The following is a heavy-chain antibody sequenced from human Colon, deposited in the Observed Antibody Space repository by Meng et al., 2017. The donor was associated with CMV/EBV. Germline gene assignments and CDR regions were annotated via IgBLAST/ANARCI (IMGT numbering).Heavy chain of an antibody. CDR3: VRDHTYDRKIY. D-gene: IGHD2-8*01. V-gene: IGHV4-39*07. CDR1: GGSICSSMYY. J-gene: IGHJ4*02. Sequence: QHLPESGPGLVTPSVTRSLTCTVSGGSICSSMYYWCWIRQFPRKGLEWIGSIYYSGSTFYNPSLKSRVTVSIDTSRNQFSLKLNSVTAADTAVYYCVRDHTYDRKIYWGQGSLVTVSS. CDR2: IYYSGST.